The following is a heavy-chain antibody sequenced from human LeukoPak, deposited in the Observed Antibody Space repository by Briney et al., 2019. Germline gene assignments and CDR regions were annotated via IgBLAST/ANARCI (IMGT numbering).Heavy chain of an antibody. CDR3: ARVGSSTWYESDY. V-gene: IGHV1-46*01. Sequence: ASVKVSCKASGYTFSSYHLHWVRQAPGQGLEWMGIINPSGGSTSYAQKFQGRVTMTRDTSTSTVYMELSSLRSEDTAVYYCARVGSSTWYESDYWGKGTLVTVSS. CDR1: GYTFSSYH. D-gene: IGHD6-13*01. J-gene: IGHJ4*02. CDR2: INPSGGST.